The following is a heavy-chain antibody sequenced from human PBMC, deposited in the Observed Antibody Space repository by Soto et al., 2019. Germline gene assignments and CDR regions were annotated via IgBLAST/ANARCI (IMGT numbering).Heavy chain of an antibody. D-gene: IGHD2-21*01. CDR3: ARSDGYNCNWLDA. J-gene: IGHJ5*02. Sequence: QVQLVQSGAEVKTPGASVKVSCKASGYTFATYDINWVRQAPGQGLEGMGWMNPNSGNTGYAQKFQGRLTMTRDTASSVAHMELSSLRTEDTAVYYCARSDGYNCNWLDAWGQGTLVTVSA. V-gene: IGHV1-8*01. CDR2: MNPNSGNT. CDR1: GYTFATYD.